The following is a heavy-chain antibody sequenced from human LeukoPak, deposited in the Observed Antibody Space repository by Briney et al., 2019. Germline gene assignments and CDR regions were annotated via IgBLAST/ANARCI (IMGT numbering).Heavy chain of an antibody. CDR2: IIPILGIA. CDR3: ARDKGRYSYIVLDF. J-gene: IGHJ4*02. CDR1: GGTFSSYA. Sequence: SVKVSCKASGGTFSSYAISWVRQAPGQGLEWMGRIIPILGIANYAQKFQGRVTITADKSTSTVYMELSSLRSEDTAVYYCARDKGRYSYIVLDFWGQGTLVTVSS. V-gene: IGHV1-69*04. D-gene: IGHD1-26*01.